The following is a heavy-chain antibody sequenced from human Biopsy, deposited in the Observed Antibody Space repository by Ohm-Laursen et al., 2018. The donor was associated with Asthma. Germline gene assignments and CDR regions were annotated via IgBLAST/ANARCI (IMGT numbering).Heavy chain of an antibody. D-gene: IGHD3-9*01. J-gene: IGHJ3*01. CDR1: GYNFISFA. V-gene: IGHV1-3*04. CDR2: VNTGNGDT. CDR3: ARTYYDFLTGQVKDVFGV. Sequence: GSSVKVSCNASGYNFISFAIHWVRQAPGQRLEWMGWVNTGNGDTKYSQKSQGRVTITRDTSASTAYMELRSLRSEDTATYYCARTYYDFLTGQVKDVFGVWGQGTMATVSS.